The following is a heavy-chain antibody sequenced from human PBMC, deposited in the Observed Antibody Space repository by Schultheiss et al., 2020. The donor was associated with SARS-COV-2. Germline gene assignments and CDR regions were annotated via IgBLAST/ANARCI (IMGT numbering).Heavy chain of an antibody. CDR3: ARHYFFGVVMHFDY. J-gene: IGHJ4*02. V-gene: IGHV4-39*01. D-gene: IGHD3-3*01. CDR2: IYYSGST. CDR1: GGSISSSSYY. Sequence: SETLSLTCTVSGGSISSSSYYWGWIRQPPGKGLEWIGSIYYSGSTYYNPSLKSRVTISVDTSKNQFSLKLSSVTAADTAVYYCARHYFFGVVMHFDYWGQGTLVTVSS.